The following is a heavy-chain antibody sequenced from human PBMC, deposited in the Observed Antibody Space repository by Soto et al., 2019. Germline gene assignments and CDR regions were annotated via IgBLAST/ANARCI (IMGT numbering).Heavy chain of an antibody. J-gene: IGHJ6*02. V-gene: IGHV4-59*01. CDR1: GGSISSYY. D-gene: IGHD5-18*01. Sequence: SETLSLTCTVSGGSISSYYWSWIRQPPGMGLEVTAYIYYDGSTNYDPSLKSRVTISVATSKNRFSLTLMSVTAADTAMYSCARGSKRGYSYGLDVWGQGTTVTVSS. CDR3: ARGSKRGYSYGLDV. CDR2: IYYDGST.